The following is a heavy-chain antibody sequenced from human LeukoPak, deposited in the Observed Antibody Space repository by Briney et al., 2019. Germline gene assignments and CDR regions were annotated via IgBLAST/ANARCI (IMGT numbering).Heavy chain of an antibody. CDR2: INHSGST. V-gene: IGHV4-34*01. Sequence: SETLSLTCAVYGGSFSGYYWSWIRPPPGKGLEWIGEINHSGSTNYNPSLKSRVTISVDTSKNQFSLKLSSVTAADTAVYYCARGRYSYGDNWFDPWGQGTLVTVSS. CDR3: ARGRYSYGDNWFDP. D-gene: IGHD5-18*01. J-gene: IGHJ5*02. CDR1: GGSFSGYY.